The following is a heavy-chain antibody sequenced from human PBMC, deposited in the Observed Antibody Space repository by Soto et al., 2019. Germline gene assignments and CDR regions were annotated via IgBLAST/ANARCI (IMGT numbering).Heavy chain of an antibody. D-gene: IGHD3-22*01. CDR1: GFTFSSYS. V-gene: IGHV3-21*01. CDR2: ISSSSSYI. Sequence: GGSLRLSCAASGFTFSSYSMNWVRQAPGKGLEWVSSISSSSSYIYYADSVKGRFTISRDNAKNSLYLQMNSLRAEDTAVYYCARDTTTDSSGYYYSPNNFDYWGQGTLVTVSS. J-gene: IGHJ4*02. CDR3: ARDTTTDSSGYYYSPNNFDY.